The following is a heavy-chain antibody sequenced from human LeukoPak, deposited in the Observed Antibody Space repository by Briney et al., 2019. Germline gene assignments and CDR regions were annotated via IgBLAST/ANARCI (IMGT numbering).Heavy chain of an antibody. V-gene: IGHV1-2*02. CDR1: GYTFTGYY. D-gene: IGHD6-13*01. CDR3: AKGYSSSWYVVFDY. J-gene: IGHJ4*02. CDR2: INPNSGGT. Sequence: ASVKVSCKASGYTFTGYYMHWARQAPGQGLEWMGWINPNSGGTNYAQKFQGRVTMTRDTSISTAYMELSRLRSDDTAVYYCAKGYSSSWYVVFDYWGQGTLVTVSS.